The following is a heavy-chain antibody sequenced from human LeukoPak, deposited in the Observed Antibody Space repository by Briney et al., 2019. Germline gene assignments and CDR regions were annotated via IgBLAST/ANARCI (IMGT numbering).Heavy chain of an antibody. CDR1: GGSIGSYY. J-gene: IGHJ4*02. Sequence: SETLSLTCTVSGGSIGSYYWSWIRQPPGKGLEWIGYIYYSGSTNYNPSLKSRVTISVDTSKNQFSLKLSSVTAADTAVYYCARQRIAAGFYFDYWGQGTLVTVSS. D-gene: IGHD6-13*01. V-gene: IGHV4-59*08. CDR2: IYYSGST. CDR3: ARQRIAAGFYFDY.